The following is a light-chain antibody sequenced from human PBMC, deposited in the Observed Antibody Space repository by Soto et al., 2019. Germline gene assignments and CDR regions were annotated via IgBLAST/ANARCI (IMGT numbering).Light chain of an antibody. CDR1: QSVSSSY. CDR3: QHYGSSPFT. J-gene: IGKJ3*01. CDR2: GAS. Sequence: EIVLTQSPDTLSLSPGERATLSCRASQSVSSSYLAWYQQKPGQAPRLLVYGASSRATGIPDRFSGSGSGTDLTLTISRVEPEDFAVYYCQHYGSSPFTFGPGTRVDIK. V-gene: IGKV3-20*01.